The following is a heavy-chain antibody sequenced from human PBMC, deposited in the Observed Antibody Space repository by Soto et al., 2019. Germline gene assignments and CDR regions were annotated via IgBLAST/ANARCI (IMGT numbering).Heavy chain of an antibody. V-gene: IGHV4-39*02. CDR2: IHSSGGT. Sequence: SETLSLTCTVSVASIKSRNYFWGWILQPPGKGLEFVGSIHSSGGTYYNPSLKSRVTVSVDLSNSHFSLSLKSLTATDTAVYYCGRLAEAAAGHTDFDFWGQGTLVTVSS. J-gene: IGHJ4*02. D-gene: IGHD2-15*01. CDR1: VASIKSRNYF. CDR3: GRLAEAAAGHTDFDF.